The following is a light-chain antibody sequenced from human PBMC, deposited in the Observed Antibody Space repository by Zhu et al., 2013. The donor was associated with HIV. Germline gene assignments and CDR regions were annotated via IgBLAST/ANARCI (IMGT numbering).Light chain of an antibody. CDR3: QSYDSSLGSV. CDR1: SSNIGAGYD. Sequence: QSVLTQPPSVSGAPGQRVTISCTGSSSNIGAGYDVHWYQQLPGTAPKLLMYGNSNRPSGVPDRFSGSKSGTSASLAITGLQAEDEADYYCQSYDSSLGSVFGGGTKLTVL. J-gene: IGLJ3*02. CDR2: GNS. V-gene: IGLV1-40*01.